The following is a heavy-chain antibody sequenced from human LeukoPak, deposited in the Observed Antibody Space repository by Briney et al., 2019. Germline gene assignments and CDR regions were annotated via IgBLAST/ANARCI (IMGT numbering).Heavy chain of an antibody. CDR2: IWYDGSNY. CDR3: ARGLKGDSSGYYYEYYYYMDV. Sequence: GGSLRLPCAASGFTFSSYGIHWVRQTPGKGLEWVAVIWYDGSNYYRADSVKGRFTISRDNSKNTVYLQMNSLRAEDTAVYYCARGLKGDSSGYYYEYYYYMDVWGKGTTVTVSS. CDR1: GFTFSSYG. D-gene: IGHD3-22*01. J-gene: IGHJ6*03. V-gene: IGHV3-33*01.